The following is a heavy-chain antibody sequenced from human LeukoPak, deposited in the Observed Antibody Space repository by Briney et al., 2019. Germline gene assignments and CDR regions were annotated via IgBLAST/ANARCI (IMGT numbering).Heavy chain of an antibody. J-gene: IGHJ4*02. Sequence: PGGSLRLSCAASGFTFSDYYMSWIRQAPGKGLEWVSYISSSGSTIYYADSVKGRSTISRDNAKNSLYLQMNSLRAEDTAVYYCARALGFGDNYFDYWGQGTLVTVSS. CDR1: GFTFSDYY. V-gene: IGHV3-11*01. CDR2: ISSSGSTI. CDR3: ARALGFGDNYFDY. D-gene: IGHD3-10*01.